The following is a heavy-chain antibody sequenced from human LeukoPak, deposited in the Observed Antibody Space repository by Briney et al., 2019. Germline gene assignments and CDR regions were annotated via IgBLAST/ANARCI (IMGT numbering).Heavy chain of an antibody. J-gene: IGHJ5*02. D-gene: IGHD3-10*01. V-gene: IGHV4-59*08. CDR2: IYHSGST. Sequence: PSETLSLTCTVSGVSISSYYWSWIRQPPGKGLEWIGYIYHSGSTTYNPSLKSRITISVDTSKNQFSLKLSSVTAADTAVYYCARLGGWFDPWGQGTLVTVSS. CDR1: GVSISSYY. CDR3: ARLGGWFDP.